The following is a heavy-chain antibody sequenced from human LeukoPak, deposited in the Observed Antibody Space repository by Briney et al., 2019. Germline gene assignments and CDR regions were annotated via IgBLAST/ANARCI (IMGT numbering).Heavy chain of an antibody. CDR3: ARGQFRPSIVVVPAATVGWFDP. Sequence: GGTLRLSCAASGFTFSSYWMHWVRQAPGKGLVWVSRINSDGSSTRYADPVKGRFTISRDNAKNTLYLQMNSLSAEDTAVYYCARGQFRPSIVVVPAATVGWFDPWGQGTLVTVSS. J-gene: IGHJ5*02. CDR1: GFTFSSYW. CDR2: INSDGSST. D-gene: IGHD2-2*01. V-gene: IGHV3-74*01.